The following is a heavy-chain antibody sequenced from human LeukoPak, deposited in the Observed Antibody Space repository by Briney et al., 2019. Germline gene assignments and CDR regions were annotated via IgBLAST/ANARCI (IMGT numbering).Heavy chain of an antibody. J-gene: IGHJ4*02. Sequence: GGSLRLSCAGSGFTFSTSWMHWVRQAPGNALVRVSRLNDDGSTINYADSVKGRFTISRDNAKTTLYLQMSSLRAEDTALYYCARALGSSSDYWGQGTLVSVSS. D-gene: IGHD1-26*01. CDR2: LNDDGSTI. CDR3: ARALGSSSDY. CDR1: GFTFSTSW. V-gene: IGHV3-74*01.